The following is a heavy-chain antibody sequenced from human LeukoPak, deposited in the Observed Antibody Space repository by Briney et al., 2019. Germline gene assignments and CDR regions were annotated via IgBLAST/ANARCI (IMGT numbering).Heavy chain of an antibody. J-gene: IGHJ5*02. Sequence: SETLSLTCTVSGGSINNYYWSWIRQSPGKRLEWIGYIYSTGSTNYNPSLKSRVTISVDTSKTRFSLKLSSVTAADTAVYYCARESHTAMVRTLFDPWGQGTLVTVSS. V-gene: IGHV4-59*12. D-gene: IGHD5-18*01. CDR2: IYSTGST. CDR1: GGSINNYY. CDR3: ARESHTAMVRTLFDP.